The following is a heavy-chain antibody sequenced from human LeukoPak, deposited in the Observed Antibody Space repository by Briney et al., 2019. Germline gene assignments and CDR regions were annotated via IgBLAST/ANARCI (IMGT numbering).Heavy chain of an antibody. Sequence: GGSLRLSCAASGFTFSSYGMHWVRQAPGKGLEWVAVISYDGSNKYYADSVKGRFTISRDNSKNTLYLQMNGLRAKDTAVYYCAKDDATVTYFDYWGQGTLVTVSS. CDR3: AKDDATVTYFDY. J-gene: IGHJ4*02. CDR1: GFTFSSYG. V-gene: IGHV3-30*18. CDR2: ISYDGSNK. D-gene: IGHD4-17*01.